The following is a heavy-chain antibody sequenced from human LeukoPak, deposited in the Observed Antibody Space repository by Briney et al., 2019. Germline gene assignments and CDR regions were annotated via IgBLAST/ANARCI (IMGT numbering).Heavy chain of an antibody. CDR3: AREGLRFYYDRSGYPPAY. V-gene: IGHV4-39*07. J-gene: IGHJ4*02. CDR2: FHHSGGT. Sequence: PSETLSLTCTVSGGFICSSGYYWGWIRQPPGKGLEWIGSFHHSGGTNYDPSLKSRATISVDTSKNQVSLKLSSVTAADTAVYYCAREGLRFYYDRSGYPPAYWGQGTLVTVSS. CDR1: GGFICSSGYY. D-gene: IGHD3-22*01.